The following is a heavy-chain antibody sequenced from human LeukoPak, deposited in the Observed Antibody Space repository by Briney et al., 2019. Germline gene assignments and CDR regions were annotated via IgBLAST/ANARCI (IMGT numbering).Heavy chain of an antibody. CDR3: ARDSYSGFDP. V-gene: IGHV3-21*01. D-gene: IGHD1-26*01. CDR1: GFTFSSYS. J-gene: IGHJ5*02. CDR2: ISSGCSYI. Sequence: GGSLRLSCAASGFTFSSYSMNWVRQAPGKGLEWVSSISSGCSYIYYADSVKGRFTISRDNAENSLYLQMNSLRAEDTAVYYCARDSYSGFDPWGQGTLVTVSS.